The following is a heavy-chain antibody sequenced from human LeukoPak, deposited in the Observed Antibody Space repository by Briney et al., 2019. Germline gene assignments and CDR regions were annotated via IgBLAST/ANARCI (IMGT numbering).Heavy chain of an antibody. J-gene: IGHJ6*03. CDR2: INHSGST. V-gene: IGHV4-34*01. D-gene: IGHD6-13*01. Sequence: PSETLSLTCAVYGGSFSGYYWSWIRQPPGKGLEWIGEINHSGSTNYNPSLKSRVTISVDTSKNQSSLKLSSVTAADTAVYYCARESIAAAGTWYYYYYMDVWGKGTTVTVSS. CDR1: GGSFSGYY. CDR3: ARESIAAAGTWYYYYYMDV.